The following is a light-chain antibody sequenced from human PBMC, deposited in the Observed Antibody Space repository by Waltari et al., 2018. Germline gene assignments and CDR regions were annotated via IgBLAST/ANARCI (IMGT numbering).Light chain of an antibody. Sequence: QSALTQPPSASGSPGQSVTISCTGTSSDVGGYHYVSWYQQHPGKAPKFLVYEVSKRPSGFPDRFPGSKSGNAASLTVSGLQAEDEADYYCSSYAGSNNWVFGGGTKLTVL. CDR3: SSYAGSNNWV. V-gene: IGLV2-8*01. CDR1: SSDVGGYHY. J-gene: IGLJ3*02. CDR2: EVS.